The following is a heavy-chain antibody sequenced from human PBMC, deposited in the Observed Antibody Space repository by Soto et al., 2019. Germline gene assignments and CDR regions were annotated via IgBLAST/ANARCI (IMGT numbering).Heavy chain of an antibody. J-gene: IGHJ1*01. Sequence: QVLLVQSGAEVKKPGASVKVSCKASGYTFISYGFSWVRQAPGQGLEWMGWISAYNGNTNHAQKLQGRVTMTTDTSTSTAYMELRSLRSDDTAVYYCARVALSCSGGSCFPEGYFQHWGQGTLVTVSS. D-gene: IGHD2-15*01. CDR1: GYTFISYG. V-gene: IGHV1-18*01. CDR3: ARVALSCSGGSCFPEGYFQH. CDR2: ISAYNGNT.